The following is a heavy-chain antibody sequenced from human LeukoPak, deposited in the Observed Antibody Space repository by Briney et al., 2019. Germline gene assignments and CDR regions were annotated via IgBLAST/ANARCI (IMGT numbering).Heavy chain of an antibody. CDR3: ASLYGMDV. J-gene: IGHJ6*02. V-gene: IGHV4-39*07. CDR2: LYYDGTT. Sequence: SETLSLTCTVSGGSIRGVSYYLGWIRQPPGQGLEWIGGLYYDGTTYYNPSLKSRVTISLDTSKNQFSLKLSSVTAADTAVYYCASLYGMDVWGQGTTVTVSS. CDR1: GGSIRGVSYY.